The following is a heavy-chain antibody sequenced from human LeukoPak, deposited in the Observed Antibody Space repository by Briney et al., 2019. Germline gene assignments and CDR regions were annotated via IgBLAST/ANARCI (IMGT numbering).Heavy chain of an antibody. J-gene: IGHJ3*01. D-gene: IGHD1-1*01. Sequence: ASVKVSCKASGYTFTNYGISWVRQAPGQGLEWMGWISAYNGNTNYAQKLQGRVTMTTDTSTSTAYMELRSLRSDDTAVYYCAIHGVYNWNDYAFDVWGQGTMVTVSS. CDR1: GYTFTNYG. CDR3: AIHGVYNWNDYAFDV. CDR2: ISAYNGNT. V-gene: IGHV1-18*01.